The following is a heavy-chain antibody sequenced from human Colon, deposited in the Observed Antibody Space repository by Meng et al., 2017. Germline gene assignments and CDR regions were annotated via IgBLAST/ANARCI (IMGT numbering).Heavy chain of an antibody. D-gene: IGHD2-21*02. CDR2: IYAGGRV. J-gene: IGHJ4*02. CDR3: ARGQTVRAFEY. V-gene: IGHV4-4*08. Sequence: GSLRLSCTISVGSFSVYSWHWIRQSPGKGLEWIGHIYAGGRVTYNPSLNSRLSISIDTSNNQFSLQLISVTAADTATYFCARGQTVRAFEYWGQGTPVTVSS. CDR1: VGSFSVYS.